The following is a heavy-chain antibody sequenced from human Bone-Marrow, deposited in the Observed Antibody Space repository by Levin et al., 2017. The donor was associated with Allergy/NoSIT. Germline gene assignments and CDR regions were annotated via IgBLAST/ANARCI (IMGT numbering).Heavy chain of an antibody. D-gene: IGHD5-12*01. CDR2: IYTSGST. V-gene: IGHV4-61*02. CDR1: GGSISSGSYY. Sequence: SETLSLTCTVSGGSISSGSYYWSWIRQPAGTGLEWIGRIYTSGSTNYNPSLKSRVTISMDTSKNQFSLKLNSVTVADTGMYFCARGRYSGYDSLFFFDFWGQGTLVTVSS. J-gene: IGHJ4*02. CDR3: ARGRYSGYDSLFFFDF.